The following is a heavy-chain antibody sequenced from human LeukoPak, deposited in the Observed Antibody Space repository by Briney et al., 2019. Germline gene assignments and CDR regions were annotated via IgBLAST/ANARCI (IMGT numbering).Heavy chain of an antibody. V-gene: IGHV3-7*02. CDR1: GFTFSSYW. J-gene: IGHJ6*02. Sequence: PGGSLRLSCAASGFTFSSYWMSWVRQAPGKGLKWVANIKQDGSEKYYVDSVKGRFTISRDNAKNSLYLQMNSLRAEDTAVYYCAKGTGRGYDRYYYYGMDVWGQGTTVTVSS. D-gene: IGHD5-12*01. CDR2: IKQDGSEK. CDR3: AKGTGRGYDRYYYYGMDV.